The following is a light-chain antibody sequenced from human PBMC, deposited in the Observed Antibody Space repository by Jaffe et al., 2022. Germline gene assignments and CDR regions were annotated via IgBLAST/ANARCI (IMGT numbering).Light chain of an antibody. J-gene: IGLJ1*01. CDR3: GTWDNSLTAFV. Sequence: QSVLTQPPSVSAAPGQRVTISCSGTTSNIGSNYVSWHQQLPGTAPKLLIYDNDKRPSGIPDRFSGSKSGTSATLGITGLQTGDEADYYCGTWDNSLTAFVFGTGTKVTVL. CDR2: DND. V-gene: IGLV1-51*01. CDR1: TSNIGSNY.